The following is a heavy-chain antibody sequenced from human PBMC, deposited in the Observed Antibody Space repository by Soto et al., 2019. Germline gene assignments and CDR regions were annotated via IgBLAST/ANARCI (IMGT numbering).Heavy chain of an antibody. CDR1: GVSISSGGYY. V-gene: IGHV4-31*03. CDR3: ARSVFP. Sequence: QVQLQESGPGLVKPSQTLSLTCTVSGVSISSGGYYWNWIRQHPGKGLEWIGYIDYIGSTYYTPSLKRRLTISLDTSKNQFSLKLSSVTAADTAVYYYARSVFPWGQGTLVTVAS. CDR2: IDYIGST. J-gene: IGHJ5*02.